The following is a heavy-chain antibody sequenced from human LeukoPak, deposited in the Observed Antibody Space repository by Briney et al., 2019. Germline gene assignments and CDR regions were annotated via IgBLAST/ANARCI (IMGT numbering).Heavy chain of an antibody. CDR1: GFTFSSYS. CDR3: ARVLPRITMVRGAMDV. Sequence: GGSLRLSCAASGFTFSSYSMNWVRQAPGKGLEWVSYISSSGSTIYYADSVKGRFTISRDNAKNSLYLQMNSLRAEDTAVYYCARVLPRITMVRGAMDVWGQGTTVTVSS. J-gene: IGHJ6*02. V-gene: IGHV3-48*04. CDR2: ISSSGSTI. D-gene: IGHD3-10*01.